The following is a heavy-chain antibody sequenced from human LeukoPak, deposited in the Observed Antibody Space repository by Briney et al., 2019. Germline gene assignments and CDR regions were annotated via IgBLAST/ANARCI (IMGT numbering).Heavy chain of an antibody. J-gene: IGHJ3*02. D-gene: IGHD2-15*01. Sequence: SETLSLTCTVSGGSISSSSYYWGWIRQPPGKGLEWIGSIYYSGSTYYNPSLKSRVTISVDTSKNQFSLKLSSVTAADTAVYYCARDGGGYITRDAFDIWGQGTMVTVSS. CDR1: GGSISSSSYY. CDR3: ARDGGGYITRDAFDI. V-gene: IGHV4-39*07. CDR2: IYYSGST.